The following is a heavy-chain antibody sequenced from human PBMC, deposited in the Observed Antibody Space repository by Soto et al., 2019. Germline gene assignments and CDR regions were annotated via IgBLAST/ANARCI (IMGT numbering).Heavy chain of an antibody. CDR1: GYSFTSYW. CDR3: ARHVGVAGTVYYCGMDV. V-gene: IGHV5-51*01. CDR2: IYPGDSDT. D-gene: IGHD6-19*01. J-gene: IGHJ6*02. Sequence: PGESLKISCKGSGYSFTSYWIGWVRQMPGKGLEWMGIIYPGDSDTRYSPSFQGQVTISADKSISTAYLQWSSLKASDTAMYYCARHVGVAGTVYYCGMDVWGQGTTVTVSS.